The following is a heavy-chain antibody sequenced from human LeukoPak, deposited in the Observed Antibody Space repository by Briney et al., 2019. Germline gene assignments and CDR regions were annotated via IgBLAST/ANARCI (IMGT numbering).Heavy chain of an antibody. CDR3: ARDLRTGYTYGYSIDW. Sequence: GESLRLSCAASGYTFSSYDMNWVRQAPGQGLEWVSYISSSGSTIYYADSVKGRFTISRDNAQNSLYLQMSSLRAEDTAFYYCARDLRTGYTYGYSIDWWGQGSLVTASS. CDR2: ISSSGSTI. D-gene: IGHD5-18*01. V-gene: IGHV3-48*03. CDR1: GYTFSSYD. J-gene: IGHJ4*02.